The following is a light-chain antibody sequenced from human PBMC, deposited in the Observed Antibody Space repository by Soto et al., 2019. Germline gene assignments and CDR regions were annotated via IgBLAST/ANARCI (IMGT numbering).Light chain of an antibody. CDR2: GNN. CDR3: RSFDTNLRGPV. J-gene: IGLJ3*02. Sequence: QSVLTQPPSVSGAPGQRVTISCSGTSSNIGAGYDVHWYHQLPGTAPKLLIFGNNNRPSGVPARFSASRSGTSASLAITGLQAVHEADYYCRSFDTNLRGPVFGGGTKVTVL. CDR1: SSNIGAGYD. V-gene: IGLV1-40*01.